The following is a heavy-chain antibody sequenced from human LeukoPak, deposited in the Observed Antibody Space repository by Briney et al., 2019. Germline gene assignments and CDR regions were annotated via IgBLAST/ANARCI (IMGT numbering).Heavy chain of an antibody. D-gene: IGHD6-13*01. J-gene: IGHJ5*02. CDR1: GGSISSSNW. CDR2: IYHSGST. CDR3: ARVSSSWYGWFDP. Sequence: SETLSLTCAASGGSISSSNWWSWVRQPPGKGLEWIGEIYHSGSTNYNPSLKSRVTISVDKSKNQFSLKLSSVTAADTAVYYCARVSSSWYGWFDPWGQGTLVTVSS. V-gene: IGHV4-4*02.